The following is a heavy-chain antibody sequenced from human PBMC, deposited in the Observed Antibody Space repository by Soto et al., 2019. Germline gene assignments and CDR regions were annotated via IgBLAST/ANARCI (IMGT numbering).Heavy chain of an antibody. CDR1: GGTFSSYA. Sequence: SVKVSCKASGGTFSSYAISWVRQAPGQGLEWMGGIIPIFGTANYAQKFQGRVTITADKSTSTAYMELSSLRSEDTAVYYCARIPAVPPVAPPSYYYYGMDVWGQGTTVTVSS. D-gene: IGHD2-2*01. CDR2: IIPIFGTA. J-gene: IGHJ6*02. CDR3: ARIPAVPPVAPPSYYYYGMDV. V-gene: IGHV1-69*06.